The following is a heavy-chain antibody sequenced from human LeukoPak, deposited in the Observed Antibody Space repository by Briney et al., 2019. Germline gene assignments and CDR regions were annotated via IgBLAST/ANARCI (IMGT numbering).Heavy chain of an antibody. CDR2: IYTSGST. D-gene: IGHD3-3*01. J-gene: IGHJ6*03. V-gene: IGHV4-4*07. Sequence: PSETLSLTCTVSGGSISSYYWSWIRQPAGKGLEWIGRIYTSGSTNYNPSLKSRVTMSVDTSKNQFSLKLSSVTAADTAVYYCARAPGTIFGVVMGVTNYYYYYMDVWGKGTTVTVSS. CDR1: GGSISSYY. CDR3: ARAPGTIFGVVMGVTNYYYYYMDV.